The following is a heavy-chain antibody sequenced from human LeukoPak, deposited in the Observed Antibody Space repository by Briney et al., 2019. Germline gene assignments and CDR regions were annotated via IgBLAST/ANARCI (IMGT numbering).Heavy chain of an antibody. CDR3: ARDWVGEGGSYMDV. CDR2: INPNSGGT. D-gene: IGHD2-21*01. Sequence: ASVKVSCKASGYTFTGYYMHWVRPAPGQGLEWMGWINPNSGGTKYAQNFQGRVTMTRDTSISTAYMELSRLRSDDTAVYYCARDWVGEGGSYMDVWGKGTTVTVSS. CDR1: GYTFTGYY. J-gene: IGHJ6*03. V-gene: IGHV1-2*02.